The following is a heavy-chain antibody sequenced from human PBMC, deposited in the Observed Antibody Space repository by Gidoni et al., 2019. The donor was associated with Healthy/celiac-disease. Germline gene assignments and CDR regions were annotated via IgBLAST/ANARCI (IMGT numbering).Heavy chain of an antibody. V-gene: IGHV3-49*05. CDR1: GFTFGAYA. D-gene: IGHD2-15*01. CDR3: TRDCSGGSCFTHYYGMDV. Sequence: EVQLVESGGGLVKPGRSLRLSCTASGFTFGAYAMSWFRQAPGKGLEWVGFIRSKAYGGTTEYAASVKGRFTISRDDSKSIAYLQMNSLKTEDTAVYYCTRDCSGGSCFTHYYGMDVWGQGTTVTVSS. CDR2: IRSKAYGGTT. J-gene: IGHJ6*02.